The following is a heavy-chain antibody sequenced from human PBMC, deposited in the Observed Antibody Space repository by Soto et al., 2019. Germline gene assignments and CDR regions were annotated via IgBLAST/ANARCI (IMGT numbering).Heavy chain of an antibody. CDR2: ISGSGGSI. D-gene: IGHD3-22*01. CDR1: GVTFINYA. CDR3: ARYGIVVAYDVFDI. V-gene: IGHV3-23*01. Sequence: GGSLRLSCAASGVTFINYAMNWVRQATGKGLEWVSIISGSGGSIYYADSVKGRFTISRDNSKNTLYLQMNSLRAEDTAVYYCARYGIVVAYDVFDIWGQGTMVTVS. J-gene: IGHJ3*02.